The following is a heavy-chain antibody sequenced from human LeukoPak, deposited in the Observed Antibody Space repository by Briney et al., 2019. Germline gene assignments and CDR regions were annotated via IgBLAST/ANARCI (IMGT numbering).Heavy chain of an antibody. Sequence: SETLSLTCTVSGGSISSSSYYWGWIRQPPGKGLEWIGSFYSSGSAYYNPSLKSRVTISVDTSNDQFSLKLSSVTAADTAVYYCARRLRSGNYGGEGYWGQGTLVTVSS. CDR2: FYSSGSA. CDR1: GGSISSSSYY. D-gene: IGHD1-26*01. CDR3: ARRLRSGNYGGEGY. V-gene: IGHV4-39*01. J-gene: IGHJ4*02.